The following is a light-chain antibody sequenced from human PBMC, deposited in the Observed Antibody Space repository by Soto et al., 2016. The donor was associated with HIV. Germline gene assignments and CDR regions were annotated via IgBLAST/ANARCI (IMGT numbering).Light chain of an antibody. V-gene: IGKV1-6*01. CDR2: SAS. CDR1: QGIKNE. CDR3: LQDYSYPYS. J-gene: IGKJ2*03. Sequence: AIQVTQSPSSLSASVGDRVTITCRASQGIKNELGWYQQKPGEAPKLLIYSASTLGSGVPLRFSGSGSGTDFTLTISSLQPEDSASYFCLQDYSYPYSFGQGTKLEI.